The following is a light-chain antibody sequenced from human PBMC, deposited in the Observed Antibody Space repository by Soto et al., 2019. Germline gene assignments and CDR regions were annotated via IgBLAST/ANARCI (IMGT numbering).Light chain of an antibody. CDR2: SAS. V-gene: IGKV1-9*01. CDR1: QGISSF. Sequence: DIQLTQSPSFLSASVGDRVTITCRASQGISSFLAWYQQKPGKAPRLLIHSASTLQSGVPSRFSGSGSGTEFTLTINSLQPEDFATFYCQHLNSYLTFGGGTKVEVK. J-gene: IGKJ4*01. CDR3: QHLNSYLT.